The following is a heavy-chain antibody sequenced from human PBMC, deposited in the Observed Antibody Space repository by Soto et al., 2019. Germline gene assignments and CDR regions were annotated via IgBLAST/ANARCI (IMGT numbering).Heavy chain of an antibody. D-gene: IGHD6-13*01. V-gene: IGHV3-23*01. CDR1: GFTFSSYA. CDR2: ISGSGGST. CDR3: ATAAYSSSWYQLYDYYYGMDV. Sequence: AGGSLRLSCAASGFTFSSYAMSWVRQAPGKGLEWVSAISGSGGSTYYADSVKGRFTISRDNSKNTLYLQMNSLRAEDTAVYYCATAAYSSSWYQLYDYYYGMDVWGQGTTVTVSS. J-gene: IGHJ6*02.